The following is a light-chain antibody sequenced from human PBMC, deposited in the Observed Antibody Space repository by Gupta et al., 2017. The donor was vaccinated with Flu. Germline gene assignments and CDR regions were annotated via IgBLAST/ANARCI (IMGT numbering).Light chain of an antibody. J-gene: IGKJ4*01. CDR1: QDISNY. CDR3: QQYDNLPLT. Sequence: DIQMTQSPSSLSASVGDRVTITCQASQDISNYLNWYQQKPGKAPKLLIYDTSNLETGVPSRLRGSGSGTDFTFTISSLQPEDIATYYCQQYDNLPLTFGGGTKVEIK. CDR2: DTS. V-gene: IGKV1-33*01.